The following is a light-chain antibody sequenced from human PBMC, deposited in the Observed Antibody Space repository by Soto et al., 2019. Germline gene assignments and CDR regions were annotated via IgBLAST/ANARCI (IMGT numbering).Light chain of an antibody. CDR3: QQYATLPIT. CDR2: STS. Sequence: EVALTQSPGTLSLSPGDRVTLSCKASQTIAPNYLAWYQQRFGQAPRLLISSTSKRAAGIPDRFSGAGSGTDFTLSISGLESEDFGVYFCQQYATLPITFGQXT. J-gene: IGKJ5*01. V-gene: IGKV3-20*01. CDR1: QTIAPNY.